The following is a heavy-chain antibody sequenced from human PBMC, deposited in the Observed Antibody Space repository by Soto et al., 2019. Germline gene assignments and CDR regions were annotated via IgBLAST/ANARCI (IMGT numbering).Heavy chain of an antibody. CDR1: GFTFSSYG. J-gene: IGHJ4*02. CDR2: IWYDGSNK. V-gene: IGHV3-33*01. Sequence: PGGSLRLSXAASGFTFSSYGMHWVRQAPGKGLEWVAVIWYDGSNKYYADSVKGRFTISRDNSKSTLYLQMNSLRAEDTAVYYCARDKEMATKGLDYWGQGTLVTVSS. D-gene: IGHD5-12*01. CDR3: ARDKEMATKGLDY.